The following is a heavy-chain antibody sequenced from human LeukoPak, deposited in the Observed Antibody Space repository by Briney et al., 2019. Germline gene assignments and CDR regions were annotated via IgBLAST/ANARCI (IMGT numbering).Heavy chain of an antibody. V-gene: IGHV3-23*01. CDR3: AKRVTVTTKYFDS. CDR1: GFIFSAYA. CDR2: IGTGGET. Sequence: PGGSLRLSCAASGFIFSAYAMSWVRQAPGQGLEWVSVIGTGGETHYADSVRGRFTISRNNFKNTLYLQMNSLRAEDTAVYYCAKRVTVTTKYFDSWDQGTLVTVSS. D-gene: IGHD4-17*01. J-gene: IGHJ4*02.